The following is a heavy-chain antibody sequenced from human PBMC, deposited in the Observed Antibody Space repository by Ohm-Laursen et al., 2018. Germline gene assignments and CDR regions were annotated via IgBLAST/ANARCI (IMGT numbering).Heavy chain of an antibody. Sequence: SLRLSCAASGFTFNNFGMHWVRQAPGKGLEWVAVVSYDERYKNYVDSVKGRFTVSRDNSKDTLYLQMNSLRDEDTAIYYCAKDVGVAFAYDSWGQGTLVTVSS. D-gene: IGHD2-15*01. V-gene: IGHV3-30*18. CDR1: GFTFNNFG. CDR2: VSYDERYK. J-gene: IGHJ4*02. CDR3: AKDVGVAFAYDS.